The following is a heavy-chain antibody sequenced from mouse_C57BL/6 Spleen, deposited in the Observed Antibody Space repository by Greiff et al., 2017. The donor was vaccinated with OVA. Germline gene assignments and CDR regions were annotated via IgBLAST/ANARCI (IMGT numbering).Heavy chain of an antibody. V-gene: IGHV5-6*01. CDR3: ASQLGRGAMDY. Sequence: EVKVVESGGDLVKPGGSLTLSCAASGFTFSSYGMSWVRPTPDTRLEWVATISSCGSYTYYPDSVKGRFTISRDNAKNTLYLQMSSLKSEDTAMYYCASQLGRGAMDYWGQGTSVTVSS. CDR2: ISSCGSYT. CDR1: GFTFSSYG. J-gene: IGHJ4*01. D-gene: IGHD4-1*01.